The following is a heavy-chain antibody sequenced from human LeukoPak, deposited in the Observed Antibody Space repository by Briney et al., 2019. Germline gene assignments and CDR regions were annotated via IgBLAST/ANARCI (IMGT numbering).Heavy chain of an antibody. CDR1: GFTFSAFW. J-gene: IGHJ4*02. CDR3: ARGRVFDTSGYSVDY. V-gene: IGHV3-74*01. CDR2: INSDGSGT. D-gene: IGHD3-22*01. Sequence: PGGSLRLSCAASGFTFSAFWMHWVRQAPGKGLVWVSHINSDGSGTRYADSVKGRFTISRDNARNTLYLQMNSLRAEDTAAYYCARGRVFDTSGYSVDYWGQGTLVTVSS.